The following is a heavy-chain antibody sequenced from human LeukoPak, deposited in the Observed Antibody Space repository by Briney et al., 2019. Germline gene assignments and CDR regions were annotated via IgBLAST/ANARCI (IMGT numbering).Heavy chain of an antibody. Sequence: ASVKVSCKASGYTFTGHYMHCVRQAPGQGLGWMGWINPNSGGTNYAQKFRGRVTMTRDTSIRTAYMELSRPRSDDTAVYYCARSLRREQLVRDYWGQGTLVTVSS. V-gene: IGHV1-2*02. CDR1: GYTFTGHY. D-gene: IGHD6-6*01. J-gene: IGHJ4*02. CDR2: INPNSGGT. CDR3: ARSLRREQLVRDY.